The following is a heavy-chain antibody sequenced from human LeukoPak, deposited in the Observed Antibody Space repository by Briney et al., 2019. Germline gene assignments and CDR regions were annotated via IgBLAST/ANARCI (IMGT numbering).Heavy chain of an antibody. D-gene: IGHD1-14*01. CDR1: GGSFSGYY. V-gene: IGHV4-34*01. J-gene: IGHJ5*02. CDR2: INHSGST. CDR3: ARGRRSVPRRWFDP. Sequence: SETLSLTCAVYGGSFSGYYWSWIRQPPGKGLEWIGEINHSGSTNYNPSLKSRVTISVDTSKNQFSLKLSSVTAADTAVYYCARGRRSVPRRWFDPWGQGTLVTVSS.